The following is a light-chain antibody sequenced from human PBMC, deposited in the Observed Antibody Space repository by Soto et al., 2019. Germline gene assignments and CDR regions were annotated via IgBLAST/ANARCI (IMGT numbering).Light chain of an antibody. V-gene: IGKV1-33*01. CDR3: QQYSDRIT. CDR1: QDISNY. Sequence: IQMTQSPSSLSASVGDRVTITCQASQDISNYLNWYQQKLGKAPKLLIYDASNLEAGVPSRLIGSGSGTDFTFTTSSLQPEDIATYYCQQYSDRITFGQGTRLEI. CDR2: DAS. J-gene: IGKJ5*01.